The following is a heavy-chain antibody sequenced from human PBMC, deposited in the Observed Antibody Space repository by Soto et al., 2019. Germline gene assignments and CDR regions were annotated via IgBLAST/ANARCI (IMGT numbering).Heavy chain of an antibody. CDR1: GFTFDDNA. J-gene: IGHJ4*02. Sequence: GGSLRLSCAVSGFTFDDNAMHWVRQAPEKGLEWVSGINWKSDIGYADSVKGRFTISRDNAENSLYLQMNSLRAEDTALYYCATSKDGGGRTTFIYGGQETQVPSP. CDR3: ATSKDGGGRTTFIY. CDR2: INWKSDI. D-gene: IGHD3-16*01. V-gene: IGHV3-9*01.